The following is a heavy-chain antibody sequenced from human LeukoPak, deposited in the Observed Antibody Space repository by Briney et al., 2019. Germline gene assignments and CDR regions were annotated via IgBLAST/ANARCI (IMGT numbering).Heavy chain of an antibody. D-gene: IGHD6-13*01. Sequence: GGSLRLSCAASGFTFSSYAMHWVRQAPGKGLEWVAVISYDGSNKYYADSVKGRFTISRDNSKNTLYLQMNSLRAEDTAVYYCARVFIAAAGTEDYFDYWGQGTLVTVSS. J-gene: IGHJ4*02. CDR2: ISYDGSNK. CDR1: GFTFSSYA. V-gene: IGHV3-30-3*01. CDR3: ARVFIAAAGTEDYFDY.